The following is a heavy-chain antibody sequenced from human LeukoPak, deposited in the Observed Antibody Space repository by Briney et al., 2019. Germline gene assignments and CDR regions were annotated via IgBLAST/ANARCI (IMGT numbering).Heavy chain of an antibody. CDR2: IQYDGSNK. Sequence: PGGSLRLSCAASGFTFSGYGMHWVRQAPGKGLQWVAFIQYDGSNKFYADSVKGRFTISRDNSKNTLWLQMNSLRAEDTAVYYCATGADYDFWSGYYWYFDYWGQGTPVTVSS. CDR1: GFTFSGYG. CDR3: ATGADYDFWSGYYWYFDY. D-gene: IGHD3-3*01. J-gene: IGHJ4*02. V-gene: IGHV3-30*02.